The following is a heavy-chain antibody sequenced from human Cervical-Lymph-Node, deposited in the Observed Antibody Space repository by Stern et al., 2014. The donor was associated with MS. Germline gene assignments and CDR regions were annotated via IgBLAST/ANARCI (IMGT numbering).Heavy chain of an antibody. V-gene: IGHV3-30-3*01. CDR1: GFTFSTYA. J-gene: IGHJ4*02. CDR2: VSYDGTQR. CDR3: ARGGRGVGLEY. Sequence: VHLVESGGGVVQPGRSLSLSCVASGFTFSTYAMHWVRQAPGKGLEWEAFVSYDGTQRNSTDSVKARFTISRDNSKNTLYLHMNSLRDEDTAVYFCARGGRGVGLEYWGQGALVTVSS. D-gene: IGHD3-10*01.